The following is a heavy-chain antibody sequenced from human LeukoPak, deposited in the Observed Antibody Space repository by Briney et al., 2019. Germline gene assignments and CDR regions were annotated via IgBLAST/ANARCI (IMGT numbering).Heavy chain of an antibody. D-gene: IGHD6-13*01. CDR3: ARGPYSSSWYPLRGAFDI. J-gene: IGHJ3*02. Sequence: PSETLSLTCTVSGGSIGSYYWSRIRQPAGKGLEWIGRIYTSGSTNYNPSLRSRVTMSVDTSKNQFSLKLSSVTAADTAVYYCARGPYSSSWYPLRGAFDIWGQGTMVTVSS. CDR2: IYTSGST. V-gene: IGHV4-4*07. CDR1: GGSIGSYY.